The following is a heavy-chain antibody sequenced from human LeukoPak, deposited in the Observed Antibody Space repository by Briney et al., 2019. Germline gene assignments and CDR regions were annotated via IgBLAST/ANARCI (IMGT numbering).Heavy chain of an antibody. CDR2: IKSNSDDT. J-gene: IGHJ4*02. CDR1: GFSFSNYA. V-gene: IGHV3-23*01. D-gene: IGHD2-15*01. CDR3: ASSRQSGGYCSGGSCDIDY. Sequence: GGSLRLSCAASGFSFSNYAMAWVRQAPGKGLEWVSTIKSNSDDTHYADSVKGRCTISRDNSKNTVYLQMNNLRAEDTAVYYCASSRQSGGYCSGGSCDIDYWGQGTLVTVSS.